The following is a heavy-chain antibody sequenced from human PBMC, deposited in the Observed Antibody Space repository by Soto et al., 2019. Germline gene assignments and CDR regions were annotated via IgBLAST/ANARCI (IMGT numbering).Heavy chain of an antibody. CDR3: ARHEITIFGVVIFPVTFDY. CDR1: GCSISSSSYY. J-gene: IGHJ4*02. V-gene: IGHV4-39*01. Sequence: SETLSLTCTVSGCSISSSSYYWGWIRQPPGKGLEWIGSIYYSGSTYYNPSLKSRVTISVDTSKNQFSLKLSSVTAADTAVYYCARHEITIFGVVIFPVTFDYWGQGTLVTVSS. CDR2: IYYSGST. D-gene: IGHD3-3*01.